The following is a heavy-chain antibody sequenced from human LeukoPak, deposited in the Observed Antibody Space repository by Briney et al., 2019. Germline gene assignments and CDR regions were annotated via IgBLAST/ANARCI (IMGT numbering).Heavy chain of an antibody. J-gene: IGHJ4*02. Sequence: GGSLRLSCAASGFTFSSFALSWVRQAPGKGLEWVSSISGSGDSTYYMESVKGRFTISRDNAKNSLYLQMNSLRAEDTAVYYCARAVVVAATPDYWGQGTLVTVSS. CDR3: ARAVVVAATPDY. V-gene: IGHV3-23*01. CDR2: ISGSGDST. CDR1: GFTFSSFA. D-gene: IGHD2-15*01.